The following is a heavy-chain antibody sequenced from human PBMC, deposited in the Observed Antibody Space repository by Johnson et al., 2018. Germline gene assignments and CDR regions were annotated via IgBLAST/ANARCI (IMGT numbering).Heavy chain of an antibody. CDR3: AKDTRDYGDYDAFDI. D-gene: IGHD4-17*01. V-gene: IGHV3-43*01. CDR2: ISWEGVST. CDR1: AFTFDDYT. Sequence: VQLVQSGGVVVQPGWSLRLSCAASAFTFDDYTMHWVRQAPGKGLEWVSLISWEGVSTYFADSVKGRFTISRDNSNNSLYLQMHSLRTEDTALYYCAKDTRDYGDYDAFDIWGQGTMVTVSS. J-gene: IGHJ3*02.